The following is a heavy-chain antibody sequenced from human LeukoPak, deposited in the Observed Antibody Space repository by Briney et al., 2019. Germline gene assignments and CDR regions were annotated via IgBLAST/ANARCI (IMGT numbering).Heavy chain of an antibody. CDR2: IYHSGST. CDR1: GGSISSSNW. V-gene: IGHV4-4*02. CDR3: ARVSRAAVYYYYGMDV. Sequence: PSGNLSLTCAVSGGSISSSNWWSWVRQPPGKGLEWIGEIYHSGSTNYNPSLKSRVTISVDKSKNQFSLKVSSVTAADTAVYYCARVSRAAVYYYYGMDVWGQGTTVTVSS. D-gene: IGHD6-13*01. J-gene: IGHJ6*02.